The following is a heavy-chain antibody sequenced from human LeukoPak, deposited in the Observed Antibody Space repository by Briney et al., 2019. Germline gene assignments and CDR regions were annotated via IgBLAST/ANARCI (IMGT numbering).Heavy chain of an antibody. J-gene: IGHJ4*02. CDR1: GGTFSTYP. Sequence: LRASVKVSCKASGGTFSTYPINWVRQAPGQGREWVGGILPMFETTDYAQMFQGRVTITTDESASTAYMELSSLRYEDTAVYYCASYSLGRKGANPPYWGQGTLVTVSS. D-gene: IGHD2-21*01. V-gene: IGHV1-69*05. CDR3: ASYSLGRKGANPPY. CDR2: ILPMFETT.